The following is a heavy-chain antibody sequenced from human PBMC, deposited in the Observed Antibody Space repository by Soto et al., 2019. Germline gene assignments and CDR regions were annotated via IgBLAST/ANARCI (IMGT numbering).Heavy chain of an antibody. D-gene: IGHD5-18*01. CDR1: GFTFDDCA. V-gene: IGHV3-9*01. CDR2: ISWNSGNI. J-gene: IGHJ4*02. Sequence: EVQLEESGGALVQPGRSLRLSCAASGFTFDDCAMHWVRQVLGKGLEWVSSISWNSGNIGYADSVKGRFTTSRDNAKNSLYLQMNSLRPEDTALYYCVRSKGGYSYGTPFDYWGQGTLVTVSS. CDR3: VRSKGGYSYGTPFDY.